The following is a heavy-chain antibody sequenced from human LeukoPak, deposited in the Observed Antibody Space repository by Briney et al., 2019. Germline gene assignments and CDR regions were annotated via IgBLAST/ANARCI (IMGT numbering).Heavy chain of an antibody. CDR3: ARSKCSGGSCYTFGY. Sequence: SETLSLTCTVSGGSISSYYWSWIRQPPGKGLEWIGYIYYSGSTNYNPSLKSRVTISVDTSKNQFSLKLSSVTAADTAVYYCARSKCSGGSCYTFGYWGQGTLVTVSS. CDR1: GGSISSYY. D-gene: IGHD2-15*01. CDR2: IYYSGST. V-gene: IGHV4-59*01. J-gene: IGHJ4*02.